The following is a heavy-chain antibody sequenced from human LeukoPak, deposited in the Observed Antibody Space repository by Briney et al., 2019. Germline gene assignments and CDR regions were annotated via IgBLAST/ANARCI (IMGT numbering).Heavy chain of an antibody. CDR1: GYTFTSYG. V-gene: IGHV1-18*01. CDR2: ISAYNGNT. D-gene: IGHD3-10*01. Sequence: ASVKVSCKASGYTFTSYGISWVRQAPGQGREGMGWISAYNGNTNYAQKLQGRVTMTTDTSTSTAYMELRSLRSDDTAVYYCASTNYYGSGSYYNNWFDPWGQGTLVTVS. J-gene: IGHJ5*02. CDR3: ASTNYYGSGSYYNNWFDP.